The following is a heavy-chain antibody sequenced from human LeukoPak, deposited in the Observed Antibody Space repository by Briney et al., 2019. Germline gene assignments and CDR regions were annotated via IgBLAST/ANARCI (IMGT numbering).Heavy chain of an antibody. CDR2: ISYDGSNK. D-gene: IGHD3-3*01. J-gene: IGHJ4*02. CDR1: GFIVSSDY. V-gene: IGHV3-30-3*01. Sequence: PGGSLRLSCAASGFIVSSDYMSQVRQAPGKGLEWVAVISYDGSNKYYADSVKGRFTISRDNSKNTLYLQMNSLRAEDTAVYYCASESGNYDFWSGYLDYWGQGTLVTVSS. CDR3: ASESGNYDFWSGYLDY.